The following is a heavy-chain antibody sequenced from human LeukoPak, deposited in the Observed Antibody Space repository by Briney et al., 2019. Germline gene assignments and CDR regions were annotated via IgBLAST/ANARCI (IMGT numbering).Heavy chain of an antibody. Sequence: ASETLSLTCTVSGGSISSYYWSWIRQPPGKGLEWIGYIYYSGSTNYNPSLKSRVTISVDTSKNQFSLRLSSVTAADTAVYYCARVTGYVMEDYFDYWGQGTLVTVSS. CDR2: IYYSGST. CDR1: GGSISSYY. J-gene: IGHJ4*02. D-gene: IGHD6-13*01. CDR3: ARVTGYVMEDYFDY. V-gene: IGHV4-59*01.